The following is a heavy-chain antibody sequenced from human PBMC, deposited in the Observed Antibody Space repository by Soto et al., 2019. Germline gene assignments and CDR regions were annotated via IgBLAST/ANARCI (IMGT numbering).Heavy chain of an antibody. Sequence: PSETLSLTCAVYGGSSSGYYWSWIRQPPGKGLEWIGEINHSGSTNYNPSLKSRVTISVDTSKNQFSLKLSSVTAADTAVYYCASIRDYYDSSGYGPTGPIDYWGQGTLVTVSS. CDR1: GGSSSGYY. CDR3: ASIRDYYDSSGYGPTGPIDY. D-gene: IGHD3-22*01. J-gene: IGHJ4*02. V-gene: IGHV4-34*01. CDR2: INHSGST.